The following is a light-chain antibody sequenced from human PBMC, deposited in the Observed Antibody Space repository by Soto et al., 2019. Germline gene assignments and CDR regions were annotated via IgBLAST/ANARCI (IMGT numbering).Light chain of an antibody. V-gene: IGKV1-5*03. CDR3: QQYNTYSWT. Sequence: DIQMTQSPSTLSASVGDRVTITCRASQSITNWLAWYQQKPGKTPKLLIYKASTLESGVPSRFTGSGSGTEFTLTISSLQPDDSATYYCQQYNTYSWTFGQGTKVDMK. CDR2: KAS. J-gene: IGKJ1*01. CDR1: QSITNW.